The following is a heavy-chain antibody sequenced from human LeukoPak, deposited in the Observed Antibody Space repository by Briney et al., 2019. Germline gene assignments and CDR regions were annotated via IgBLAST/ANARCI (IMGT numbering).Heavy chain of an antibody. Sequence: GGSLRLSCAASGFTFSDYYMSWIRQAPGKGLEWVSSISVGGGDTFTADSVKGRFTISRDNSKNTLYLQMNSLRAEDTAVYYCAKACYYGSGNQFDYWGQGTLVTVSS. CDR1: GFTFSDYY. V-gene: IGHV3-23*01. CDR3: AKACYYGSGNQFDY. D-gene: IGHD3-10*01. J-gene: IGHJ4*02. CDR2: ISVGGGDT.